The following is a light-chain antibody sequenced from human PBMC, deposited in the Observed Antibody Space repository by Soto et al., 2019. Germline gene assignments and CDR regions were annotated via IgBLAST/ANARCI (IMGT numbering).Light chain of an antibody. CDR1: QSISNW. Sequence: DIQMTQSPYTLSSSVGDRVTITCRASQSISNWLAWYQVQPGKAPKVLIYDASTLQRGVPTRFRGTGSGTEFTLTISNLQPYDFAKYCCQQWTFGQGTKVEIK. CDR3: QQWT. CDR2: DAS. J-gene: IGKJ1*01. V-gene: IGKV1-5*01.